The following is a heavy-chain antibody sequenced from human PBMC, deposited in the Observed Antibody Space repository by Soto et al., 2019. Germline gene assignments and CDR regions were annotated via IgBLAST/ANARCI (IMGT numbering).Heavy chain of an antibody. CDR1: GFTFSSFA. J-gene: IGHJ3*02. CDR2: LTASGGST. D-gene: IGHD1-26*01. V-gene: IGHV3-23*01. CDR3: AKDFIGEVDDAFDI. Sequence: VQLLESGGGLVQSGGSLRLSCAASGFTFSSFAMTWVRQAPGEGLEWVSALTASGGSTFYADSVKGRFTISRDNSKNTLYLQMNSLRAEDTAVYYCAKDFIGEVDDAFDIWGQGRMVTVSS.